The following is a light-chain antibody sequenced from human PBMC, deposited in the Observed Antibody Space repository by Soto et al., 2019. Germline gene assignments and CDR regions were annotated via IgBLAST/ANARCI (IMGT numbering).Light chain of an antibody. J-gene: IGKJ4*01. Sequence: DIQFTQSPSFLSASLGDRVTIPCRASQCMGSSLPSYQQKPGKAPRLLVYAASTLQSGVPSRFRGSFSDTEFTLTISRLQPEDFAAYYSQQLNNYPLTFGRGTKVEI. CDR2: AAS. V-gene: IGKV1-9*01. CDR1: QCMGSS. CDR3: QQLNNYPLT.